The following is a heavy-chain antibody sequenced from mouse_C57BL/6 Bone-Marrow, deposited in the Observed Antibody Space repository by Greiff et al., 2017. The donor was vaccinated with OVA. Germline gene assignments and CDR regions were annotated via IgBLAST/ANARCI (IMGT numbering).Heavy chain of an antibody. CDR1: GYSITSGYY. Sequence: EVQLQQSGPGLVKPSQSLSLTCSVTGYSITSGYYWNWIRQFPGNKLEWMGYISYDGSNNYNPSLKNRISITRDTSKNQFFLKLNSVTTEDTATYYCAREGRSYGSSCYYAMDYWGQGTSVTVSS. V-gene: IGHV3-6*01. J-gene: IGHJ4*01. D-gene: IGHD1-1*01. CDR2: ISYDGSN. CDR3: AREGRSYGSSCYYAMDY.